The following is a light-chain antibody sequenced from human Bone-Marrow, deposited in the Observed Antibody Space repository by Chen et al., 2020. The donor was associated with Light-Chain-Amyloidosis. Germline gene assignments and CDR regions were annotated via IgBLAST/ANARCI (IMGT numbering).Light chain of an antibody. CDR3: QQYKTSPWT. Sequence: DVQMTQSPSTLSASVGDRVTITCRASQSISSWLAWYQQRPGEAPNLLIYKASTLQRGVPSRFSGSVSGTEYTLTISSLQPDDFATYYFQQYKTSPWTFGHGTKVEIK. V-gene: IGKV1-5*03. CDR1: QSISSW. CDR2: KAS. J-gene: IGKJ1*01.